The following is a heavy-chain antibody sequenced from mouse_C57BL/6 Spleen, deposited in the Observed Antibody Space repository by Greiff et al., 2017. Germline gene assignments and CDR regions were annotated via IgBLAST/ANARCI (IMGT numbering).Heavy chain of an antibody. J-gene: IGHJ4*01. CDR2: IYPGSGST. CDR1: GYTFTSYW. Sequence: VQLQQPGAELVKPGASVKMSCKASGYTFTSYWINWVKQRPGQGLEWIGVIYPGSGSTNYNEKFKSKATLTVDTSSSTAYMQLSSLTSEDSAVYYGAREDYGSKYYAMDYWGQGTSVTVSS. D-gene: IGHD1-1*01. V-gene: IGHV1-55*01. CDR3: AREDYGSKYYAMDY.